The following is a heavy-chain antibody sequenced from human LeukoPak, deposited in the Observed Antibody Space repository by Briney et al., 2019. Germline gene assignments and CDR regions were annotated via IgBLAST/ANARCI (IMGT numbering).Heavy chain of an antibody. V-gene: IGHV3-23*01. J-gene: IGHJ6*03. CDR3: AKGGVLMVYAIGSDYYYMDV. D-gene: IGHD2-8*01. CDR2: ISGSGGST. Sequence: GGSLRLSCAASGFTFSTFGMSWVRQAPGKGLEWVSSISGSGGSTYYADSVKGRFTISRDNSKNTLYLQMNSLRAEDTAVYYCAKGGVLMVYAIGSDYYYMDVWGKGTTVTVSS. CDR1: GFTFSTFG.